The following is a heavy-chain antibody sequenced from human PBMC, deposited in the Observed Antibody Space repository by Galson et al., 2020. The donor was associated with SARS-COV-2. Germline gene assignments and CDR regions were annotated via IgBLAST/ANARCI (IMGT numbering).Heavy chain of an antibody. J-gene: IGHJ4*02. V-gene: IGHV5-51*01. D-gene: IGHD3-22*01. CDR1: GYSFTSYW. CDR2: IYPGDSDT. CDR3: ARPFSPYYYDSSGFLGY. Sequence: KIGESLKISCKGSGYSFTSYWIGWVRQMPGKGLEWLGIIYPGDSDTRYSPSFQGQVTISADKSISTAYLQWSSLKASDTAMYYCARPFSPYYYDSSGFLGYWGQGTLVTVSS.